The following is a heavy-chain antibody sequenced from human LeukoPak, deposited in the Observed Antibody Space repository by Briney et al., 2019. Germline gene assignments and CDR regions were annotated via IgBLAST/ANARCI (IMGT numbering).Heavy chain of an antibody. V-gene: IGHV1-24*01. CDR1: GYTLTELS. CDR2: FDPKDGET. Sequence: ASVKVSCKVSGYTLTELSMHWVRQAPGKGLEWMGGFDPKDGETIYAQKFQGRVTITADESTSTAYMELSSLISEDTAVYYCAAPQSRISSYYYVMDVWGQGTTVTVSS. D-gene: IGHD2-15*01. CDR3: AAPQSRISSYYYVMDV. J-gene: IGHJ6*02.